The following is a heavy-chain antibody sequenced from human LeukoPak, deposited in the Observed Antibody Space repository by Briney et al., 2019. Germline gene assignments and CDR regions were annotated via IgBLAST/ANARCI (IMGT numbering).Heavy chain of an antibody. D-gene: IGHD5-18*01. J-gene: IGHJ4*02. CDR2: INSDGSST. CDR1: GFTFSSYW. CDR3: AREGDTANFDY. Sequence: QAGGSLRLSCAASGFTFSSYWMHWVRQAPGKGLVRVSRINSDGSSTSYADSVKGRFTIPRDNAKNTLYLQMNSLRAEDTAVYYCAREGDTANFDYWGQGTLVTVSS. V-gene: IGHV3-74*01.